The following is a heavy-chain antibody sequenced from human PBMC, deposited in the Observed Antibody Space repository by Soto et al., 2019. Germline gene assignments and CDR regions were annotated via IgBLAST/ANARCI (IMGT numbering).Heavy chain of an antibody. CDR1: GFTFSDYD. CDR3: ARMGPRAARPSY. D-gene: IGHD6-6*01. J-gene: IGHJ4*02. Sequence: QVQLAESGGGLVEPGGHLRISCAASGFTFSDYDMSWIRQSPGKGLEWVSFVSSSGTTMYFADSVKGRFTISRDNAKNSLYLQMNSLRVEDPAVYYCARMGPRAARPSYWGQGTLVTVSS. V-gene: IGHV3-11*01. CDR2: VSSSGTTM.